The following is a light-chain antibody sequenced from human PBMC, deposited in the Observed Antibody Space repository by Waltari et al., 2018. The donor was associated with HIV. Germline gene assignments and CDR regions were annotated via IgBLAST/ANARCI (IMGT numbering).Light chain of an antibody. CDR2: VAS. CDR1: QSVSSSY. CDR3: QQYGSSPIT. V-gene: IGKV3D-20*01. Sequence: EIVLTQSPAPLSLSPGERATLCCGASQSVSSSYLAWYQQKPGLAPRLLIYVASSRATGIPDRFSDSGSGTDFTLTISRLEPEDFAVYYCQQYGSSPITFGQGTRLEIK. J-gene: IGKJ5*01.